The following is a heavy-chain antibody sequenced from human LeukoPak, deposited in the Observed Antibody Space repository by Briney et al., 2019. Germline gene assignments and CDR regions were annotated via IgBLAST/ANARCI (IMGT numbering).Heavy chain of an antibody. CDR1: GGSISSYY. D-gene: IGHD3-3*01. CDR2: IYTSGST. J-gene: IGHJ6*03. V-gene: IGHV4-4*07. CDR3: ARHPNLLRFLEWLPGSMDV. Sequence: SETLSLTCTVSGGSISSYYWSWIRQPAGKGLEWIGRIYTSGSTNYNPSLKSRVTISVDTSKNQFSLKLSSVTAADTAVYYCARHPNLLRFLEWLPGSMDVWGKGTTVTVSS.